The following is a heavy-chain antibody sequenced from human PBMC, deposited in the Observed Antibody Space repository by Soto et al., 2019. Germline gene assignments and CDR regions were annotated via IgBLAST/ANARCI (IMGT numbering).Heavy chain of an antibody. CDR2: MSHSGGT. CDR3: ARVERGTATTVVDAFDI. CDR1: GGFVSSGTYY. V-gene: IGHV4-34*01. Sequence: EQLQQWGAGLLKPSETLSLTCAVYGGFVSSGTYYWSWIRQPPGKGLEWIGEMSHSGGTHFNPSLKSRVTISVDTSKNQFSLKMSSVPAADTALYYCARVERGTATTVVDAFDIWGPGTMVTVSS. J-gene: IGHJ3*02. D-gene: IGHD1-1*01.